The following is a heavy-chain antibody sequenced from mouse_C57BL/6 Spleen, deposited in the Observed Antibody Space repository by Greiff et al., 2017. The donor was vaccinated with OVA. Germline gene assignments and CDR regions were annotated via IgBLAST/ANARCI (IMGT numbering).Heavy chain of an antibody. V-gene: IGHV5-17*01. CDR3: ARGYYGSSYLDY. CDR1: GFTFSDYG. CDR2: ISSGSSTI. J-gene: IGHJ2*01. Sequence: DVKLVESGGGLVKPGGSLKLSCAASGFTFSDYGMHWVRQAPEKGLEWVAYISSGSSTIYYADTVKGRFTISRDNAKNTLFLQMTSLRSEDTAMYYCARGYYGSSYLDYWGQGTTLTVSS. D-gene: IGHD1-1*01.